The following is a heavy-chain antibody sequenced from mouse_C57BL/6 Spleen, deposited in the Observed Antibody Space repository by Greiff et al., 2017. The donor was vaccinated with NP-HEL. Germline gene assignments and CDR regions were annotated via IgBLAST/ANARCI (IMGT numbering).Heavy chain of an antibody. Sequence: EVQLVESGGGLVKPGGSLKLSCAASGFTFSSYTMSWVRQTPEKRLEWVATISGGGGNTYYPDSVKGRFTISRDNAKNTLYLQMSSLRSEDTALYYCARHDGSSFWFAYWGQRTLVTVSA. CDR3: ARHDGSSFWFAY. CDR1: GFTFSSYT. CDR2: ISGGGGNT. V-gene: IGHV5-9*01. D-gene: IGHD1-1*01. J-gene: IGHJ3*01.